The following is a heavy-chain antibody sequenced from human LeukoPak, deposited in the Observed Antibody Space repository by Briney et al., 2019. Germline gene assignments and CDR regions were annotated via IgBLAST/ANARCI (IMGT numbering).Heavy chain of an antibody. Sequence: SETLSLTCAVYGGSFSGYYWSWIRQSPGKGLEWIGEINHSGSTNYNPSLKSRVTISVDTSKNQFSLKLSSVTAADTAVYYCARGGDTAAVNSNWFDPWGQGTLVTVSS. J-gene: IGHJ5*02. CDR3: ARGGDTAAVNSNWFDP. CDR2: INHSGST. CDR1: GGSFSGYY. V-gene: IGHV4-34*01. D-gene: IGHD3-16*01.